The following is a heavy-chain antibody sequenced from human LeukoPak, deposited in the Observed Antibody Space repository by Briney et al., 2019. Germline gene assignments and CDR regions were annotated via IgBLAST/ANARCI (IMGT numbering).Heavy chain of an antibody. Sequence: SETLSLTCTVSGGSISSYYWSWIRQPPGKGLEWIGYIYYSGSTNYNPSLKSRVTISVDTSKNQFSLKLSSVTAADTAVYYCARDDDTGAFDIWGQGTMVTVSS. CDR1: GGSISSYY. D-gene: IGHD3-22*01. CDR2: IYYSGST. V-gene: IGHV4-59*01. J-gene: IGHJ3*02. CDR3: ARDDDTGAFDI.